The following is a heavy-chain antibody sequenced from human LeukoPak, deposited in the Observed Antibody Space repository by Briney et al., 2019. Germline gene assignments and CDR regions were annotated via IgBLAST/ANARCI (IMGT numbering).Heavy chain of an antibody. D-gene: IGHD3-10*01. V-gene: IGHV4-39*01. CDR2: IYYSGST. Sequence: PSETLSLTCTVSGGSISSSSYYWGWIRQPPGKGLEWIGSIYYSGSTYYNPSLKSRVTISVDTSKNQFSLKLSSVTAADTAVYYCARHLINRMVRGVPNWFDPWGQGTLVTVSS. J-gene: IGHJ5*02. CDR3: ARHLINRMVRGVPNWFDP. CDR1: GGSISSSSYY.